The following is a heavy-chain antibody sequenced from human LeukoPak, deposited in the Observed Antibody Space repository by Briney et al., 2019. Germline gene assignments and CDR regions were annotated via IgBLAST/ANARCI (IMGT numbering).Heavy chain of an antibody. CDR2: IYYSGST. Sequence: SETLSLTCTVSGGSISSSSNYWGWIRQPPGKGLEWIGSIYYSGSTYYNPSLKSRVTMSIDTSKNQFSLKLYSVTAADTAVYYCVTDRSGSYDYWGQGILVTVSS. CDR1: GGSISSSSNY. J-gene: IGHJ4*02. CDR3: VTDRSGSYDY. D-gene: IGHD1-26*01. V-gene: IGHV4-39*07.